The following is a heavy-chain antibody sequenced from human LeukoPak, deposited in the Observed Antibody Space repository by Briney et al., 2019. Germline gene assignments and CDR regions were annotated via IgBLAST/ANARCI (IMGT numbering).Heavy chain of an antibody. V-gene: IGHV3-23*01. CDR1: GFTLSTYA. CDR2: TSSSDAGT. D-gene: IGHD2-21*01. Sequence: AGSLRLSCAASGFTLSTYAMSWVRQTPGKGLEWVAATSSSDAGTYHADSVRGRFTISRDNSKNTLYLQMNSLRAEDAAVYFCAKAPVTSCRGAYCYPFDSWGQGTLVTVSS. CDR3: AKAPVTSCRGAYCYPFDS. J-gene: IGHJ4*02.